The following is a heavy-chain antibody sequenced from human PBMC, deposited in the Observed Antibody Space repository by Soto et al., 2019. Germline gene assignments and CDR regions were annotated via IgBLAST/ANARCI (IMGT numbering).Heavy chain of an antibody. D-gene: IGHD6-6*01. Sequence: QVQLQESGPGLVKPSQTLSLTCTVSGGSISSGGYYWSWIRQHPGKGLERIGYIYYSGSTYYNPSLKSRVTIAVDTSNNQFSLKLSSVTAADTAVYYCARLTKEEGRPGYYLDYWGQGTLVPVS. CDR2: IYYSGST. CDR3: ARLTKEEGRPGYYLDY. J-gene: IGHJ4*02. V-gene: IGHV4-31*03. CDR1: GGSISSGGYY.